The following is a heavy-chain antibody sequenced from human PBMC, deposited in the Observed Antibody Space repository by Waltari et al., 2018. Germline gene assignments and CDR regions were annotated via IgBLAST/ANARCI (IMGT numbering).Heavy chain of an antibody. D-gene: IGHD3-22*01. CDR1: GFTFSRYW. CDR2: IKQDGSEK. CDR3: ARAYDSSGYYFVGDAFDI. V-gene: IGHV3-7*04. Sequence: EVQLVESGGGLVQPGGSLRLSCAASGFTFSRYWMIWVRQAPGKGLEWVANIKQDGSEKYYVDSVKGRFTISRDNAKNSLYLQMNSLRAEDTAVYYCARAYDSSGYYFVGDAFDIWGQGTMVTVSS. J-gene: IGHJ3*02.